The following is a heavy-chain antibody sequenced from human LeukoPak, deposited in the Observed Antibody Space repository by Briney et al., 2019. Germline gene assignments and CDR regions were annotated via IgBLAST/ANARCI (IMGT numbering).Heavy chain of an antibody. J-gene: IGHJ4*02. CDR3: AKANYGSGTNFDY. D-gene: IGHD3-10*01. CDR1: GFTFSSYG. CDR2: IRYDGSNK. Sequence: GGSLRLSCAASGFTFSSYGMHWVRQAPGKGLERVAFIRYDGSNKYYADSVKGRFTISRDNSKNTLYLQMNSLRAEDTAVYYCAKANYGSGTNFDYWGQGTLVTVSS. V-gene: IGHV3-30*02.